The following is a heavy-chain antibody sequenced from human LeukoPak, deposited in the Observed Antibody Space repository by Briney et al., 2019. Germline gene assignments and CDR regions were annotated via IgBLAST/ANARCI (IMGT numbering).Heavy chain of an antibody. CDR1: GYTFTGYY. V-gene: IGHV1-2*02. Sequence: ASVKVSCKASGYTFTGYYMHWVRQAPGQGLEWMGWINPNSGGTNYAQKFQGRVTMTRDTSISTAYMELSRLRSDDTAVYYCARDSKLLWFGESLYNWFDPWGQGTPVTVSS. J-gene: IGHJ5*02. CDR3: ARDSKLLWFGESLYNWFDP. CDR2: INPNSGGT. D-gene: IGHD3-10*01.